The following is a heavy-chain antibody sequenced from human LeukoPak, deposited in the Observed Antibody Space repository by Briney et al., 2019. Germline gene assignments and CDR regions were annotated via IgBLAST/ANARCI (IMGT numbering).Heavy chain of an antibody. V-gene: IGHV3-48*01. Sequence: PGGSLRLSCVGSGFTFSTFGMNWVRQAQGKGLEWVSYISSSRATIYYSDSVKGRFTISRDDAKSSLYLQMNSLRAEDTALYYCARMSTGYYDDYWGQGTLVTVSS. J-gene: IGHJ4*02. CDR2: ISSSRATI. CDR3: ARMSTGYYDDY. D-gene: IGHD3-9*01. CDR1: GFTFSTFG.